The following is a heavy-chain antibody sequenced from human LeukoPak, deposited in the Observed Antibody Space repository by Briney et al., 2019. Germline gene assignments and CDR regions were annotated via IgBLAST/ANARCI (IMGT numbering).Heavy chain of an antibody. J-gene: IGHJ4*02. D-gene: IGHD3-22*01. CDR1: GYTFTGYW. Sequence: ASVRVSCKASGYTFTGYWMHWVRQAPGQGLEWMGWINPNTGNTNCAERFQGGVTVTRGTSINTAYMELNSLRSDDTAVYYCARSSGYYFSYDYWGQGTLVTVSS. CDR2: INPNTGNT. V-gene: IGHV1-2*02. CDR3: ARSSGYYFSYDY.